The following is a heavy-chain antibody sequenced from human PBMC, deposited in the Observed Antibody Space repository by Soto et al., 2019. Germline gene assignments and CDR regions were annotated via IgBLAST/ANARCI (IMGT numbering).Heavy chain of an antibody. J-gene: IGHJ4*02. CDR1: GFTFSNAW. CDR2: IKSKTDGGTT. D-gene: IGHD3-16*02. Sequence: GGSLRLSCAASGFTFSNAWMNWVRQAPGKGLEWVGRIKSKTDGGTTDYAAPVKGRFTISRDDSKNTLYLQMNSLKTEDTAVYYCTTEIMITFGGVIEDKIIPDYWGQGTLVTVSS. V-gene: IGHV3-15*07. CDR3: TTEIMITFGGVIEDKIIPDY.